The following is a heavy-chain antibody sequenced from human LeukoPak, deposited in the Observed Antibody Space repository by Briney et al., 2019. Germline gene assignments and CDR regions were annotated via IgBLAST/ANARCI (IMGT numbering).Heavy chain of an antibody. CDR2: IYYSGST. CDR1: GGSIRGYY. D-gene: IGHD3-10*01. J-gene: IGHJ4*02. CDR3: ARQRVRGVIIERHYFDY. Sequence: SETLSLTCNVSGGSIRGYYWSWIRQPPGKGLEWIGYIYYSGSTNYNPSLKSRVTISVDTSKNQFSLKLSSVTAADTAVYYCARQRVRGVIIERHYFDYWGQGTLVTVSS. V-gene: IGHV4-59*08.